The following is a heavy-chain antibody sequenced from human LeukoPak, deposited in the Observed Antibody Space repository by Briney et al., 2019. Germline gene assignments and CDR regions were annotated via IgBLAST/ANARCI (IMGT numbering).Heavy chain of an antibody. V-gene: IGHV4-39*01. Sequence: SETLSLTCTVSGGSLSSNDYYWDWIRQPPGMGLEYIGSIYYSGSTYYNPSLKSRVTISVDTSKNQFSLKLCSVTAADTAVYYCARHRGSSSLFDYWGQGTLVTVSS. CDR3: ARHRGSSSLFDY. CDR1: GGSLSSNDYY. D-gene: IGHD6-6*01. CDR2: IYYSGST. J-gene: IGHJ4*02.